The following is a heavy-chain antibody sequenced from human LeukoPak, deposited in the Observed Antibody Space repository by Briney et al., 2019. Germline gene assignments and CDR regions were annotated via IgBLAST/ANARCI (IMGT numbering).Heavy chain of an antibody. Sequence: PGGSLRLSCAASEFTFSNYAMNWVRQAPGKRPEWVSGISSGGGSIYYADSVEGRFTISRDNSKNTLYLQMNSLRAEDTAVYYCASSPLAARPKLDYWGQGTLVTVSS. CDR2: ISSGGGSI. CDR3: ASSPLAARPKLDY. V-gene: IGHV3-23*01. CDR1: EFTFSNYA. J-gene: IGHJ4*02. D-gene: IGHD6-6*01.